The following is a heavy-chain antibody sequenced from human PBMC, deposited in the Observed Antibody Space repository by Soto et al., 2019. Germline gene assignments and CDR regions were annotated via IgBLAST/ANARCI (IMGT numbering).Heavy chain of an antibody. D-gene: IGHD6-13*01. V-gene: IGHV1-46*01. CDR2: IDPGGGST. Sequence: QVQLVQSGAEVKKPGASVKVSCKASGYTFTTYYMHWVRQAPGQGLEWMGIIDPGGGSTTYAQKFQGRVTMTRDTSTTTVYMELSSLRSDDTAVYYCASDRGLASPEALDYWGQGTQVTVSS. CDR3: ASDRGLASPEALDY. CDR1: GYTFTTYY. J-gene: IGHJ4*02.